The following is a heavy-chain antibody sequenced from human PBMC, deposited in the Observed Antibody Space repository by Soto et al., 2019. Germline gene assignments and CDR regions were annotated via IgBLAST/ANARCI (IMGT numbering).Heavy chain of an antibody. J-gene: IGHJ4*02. CDR3: GRGRSGEIVVFY. V-gene: IGHV1-2*02. Sequence: QVQLVQSGAEVKESGASVKVSCKASGYTFTGSFIPWVRQAPEQGFEWVGEISPKSGGARYAQKFQGRVTMTKDTSITTVYMELSNLSPDDTAVYYCGRGRSGEIVVFYWGQGTLVTVHS. D-gene: IGHD1-26*01. CDR1: GYTFTGSF. CDR2: ISPKSGGA.